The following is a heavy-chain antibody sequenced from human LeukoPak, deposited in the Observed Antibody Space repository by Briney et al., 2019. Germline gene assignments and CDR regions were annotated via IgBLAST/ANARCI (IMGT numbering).Heavy chain of an antibody. CDR2: IDRDGVT. CDR1: GFIFSKYD. J-gene: IGHJ4*02. V-gene: IGHV3-13*01. Sequence: GGSLRLSCAASGFIFSKYDMHWVRLLTGKGLEWVSGIDRDGVTYYSGSVKGRFTMSRENGKNSVYLQLNSLRAGDTAIYYCARENLEYGDYAIDYWGQGVLVTVSP. D-gene: IGHD4-17*01. CDR3: ARENLEYGDYAIDY.